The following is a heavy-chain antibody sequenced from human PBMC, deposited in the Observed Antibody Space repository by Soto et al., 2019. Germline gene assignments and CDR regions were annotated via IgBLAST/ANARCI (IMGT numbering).Heavy chain of an antibody. J-gene: IGHJ4*02. CDR1: GGSISSGGYY. D-gene: IGHD3-22*01. CDR2: IYYSGST. Sequence: QVQLQESGPGLVKPSQTLSLTCTVSGGSISSGGYYWSWIRQHPGKGLEWIGYIYYSGSTYYNPSLKSRVTLSVDTSKIQFSLKLSSVTAADTAVYYCARVLGDSSGYYSPGVDYWGQGTLVTVSS. V-gene: IGHV4-31*03. CDR3: ARVLGDSSGYYSPGVDY.